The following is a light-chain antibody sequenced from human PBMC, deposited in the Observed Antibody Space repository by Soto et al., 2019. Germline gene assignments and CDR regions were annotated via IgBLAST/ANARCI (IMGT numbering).Light chain of an antibody. J-gene: IGKJ3*01. V-gene: IGKV3-11*01. Sequence: EIVFTHAPATLSLSPGERATLSCRASQSVSSYLAWYQQKPGQAPRLLIYDASNRATGIPARFSGSGSGTDFTLTISSLEPEDFAVYYCQQRSNWLFTFGPGTKVDIK. CDR1: QSVSSY. CDR2: DAS. CDR3: QQRSNWLFT.